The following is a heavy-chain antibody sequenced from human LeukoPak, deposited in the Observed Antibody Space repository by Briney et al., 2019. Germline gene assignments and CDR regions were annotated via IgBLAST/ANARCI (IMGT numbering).Heavy chain of an antibody. CDR3: ARTFLRPPYFYGMDV. V-gene: IGHV4-30-2*01. Sequence: SQTLSLTCAVSGGSISSGGYSWSWIRQPPGTGLEWIGYIYESGSTSYNPSLRSRVTISLDRSQNHFSLKLNSVTAADTAVYYCARTFLRPPYFYGMDVWGQGTTVTVSS. J-gene: IGHJ6*02. CDR2: IYESGST. CDR1: GGSISSGGYS.